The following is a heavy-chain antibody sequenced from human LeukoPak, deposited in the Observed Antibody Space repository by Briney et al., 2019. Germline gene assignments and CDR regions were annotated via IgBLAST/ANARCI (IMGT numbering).Heavy chain of an antibody. D-gene: IGHD3-3*01. Sequence: GGSLRLSCAPSGFTFSRHGMHWVRQAPGKGLEWVAIISNDGSRKYYAHSVEGRFTISRDNSKNTLYLQMDSLRAEDTAVYYCARDRAWNYFDYWGQGTLVTVS. V-gene: IGHV3-30*03. CDR1: GFTFSRHG. CDR2: ISNDGSRK. CDR3: ARDRAWNYFDY. J-gene: IGHJ4*02.